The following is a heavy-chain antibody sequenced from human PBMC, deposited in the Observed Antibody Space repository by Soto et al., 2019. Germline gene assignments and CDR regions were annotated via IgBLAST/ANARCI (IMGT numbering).Heavy chain of an antibody. J-gene: IGHJ6*03. CDR1: GFTFSNAW. CDR2: IKSKTDGGTT. V-gene: IGHV3-15*01. CDR3: TPLSTFWSGWSPPDYYYMDG. Sequence: PGGSLRLSCAASGFTFSNAWMSWVRQAPGKGLEWVGRIKSKTDGGTTDYAAPVKGRFTISRDDSKNTLYLQMNSLKTEDTAVYYCTPLSTFWSGWSPPDYYYMDGWGKGTTVTVSS. D-gene: IGHD3-3*01.